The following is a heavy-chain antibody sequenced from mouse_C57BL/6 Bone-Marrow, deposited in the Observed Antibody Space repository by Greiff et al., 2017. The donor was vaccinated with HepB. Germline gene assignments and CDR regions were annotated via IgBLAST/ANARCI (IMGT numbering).Heavy chain of an antibody. D-gene: IGHD1-1*01. CDR2: SRNKANDYTT. V-gene: IGHV7-1*01. CDR1: GFTFSDFY. Sequence: EVQLVESGGGLVQSGRSLRLSCATSGFTFSDFYMEWVRQAPGKGLEWIAASRNKANDYTTEYSASVKGRFIVSRDTSQSILYLQMNALRAEDTAIYYCARDAKGYYGSSYVRFAYWGQGTLVTVSA. CDR3: ARDAKGYYGSSYVRFAY. J-gene: IGHJ3*01.